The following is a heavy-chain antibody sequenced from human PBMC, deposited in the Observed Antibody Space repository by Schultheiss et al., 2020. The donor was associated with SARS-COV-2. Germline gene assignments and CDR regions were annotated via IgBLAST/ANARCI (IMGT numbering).Heavy chain of an antibody. CDR3: ARVPMRKSFDY. J-gene: IGHJ4*02. Sequence: GGSLRLSCAASGFTFSQYWMHWVRQVPGKELVWVAVISHDESKRYFADSVTGRFTISRDNAKNSLYLQMNSLRAEDTAVYYCARVPMRKSFDYWGQGTLVTVSS. CDR2: ISHDESKR. CDR1: GFTFSQYW. V-gene: IGHV3-30*03.